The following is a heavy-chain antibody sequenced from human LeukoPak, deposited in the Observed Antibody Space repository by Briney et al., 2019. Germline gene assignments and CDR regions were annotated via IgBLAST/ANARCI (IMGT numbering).Heavy chain of an antibody. CDR3: AKDQSRWLQTAGDVFDI. J-gene: IGHJ3*02. CDR2: ISGSGGST. V-gene: IGHV3-23*01. Sequence: GGSLRLSCAASGFTFSSYAMSWVRQAPGKGLEWVSAISGSGGSTYYADSVKGRFTISRDNSKNTLYLQMNSLRAEDTAVYYCAKDQSRWLQTAGDVFDIWGQGTMVTVSS. D-gene: IGHD5-12*01. CDR1: GFTFSSYA.